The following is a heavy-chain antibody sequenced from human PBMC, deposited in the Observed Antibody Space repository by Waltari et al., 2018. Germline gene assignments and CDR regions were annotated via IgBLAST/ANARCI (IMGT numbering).Heavy chain of an antibody. CDR3: ARGYNWFDP. Sequence: QVQLQQWGAGLLKPSETLSLTCAVYGGSFSGYYWTWIRQSPGKGLEWIGEISQSGSTNYKLSLKSRVTISVDTSKNHFSLKLSSVTAADTAVYYCARGYNWFDPWGQGTLVTVSS. CDR1: GGSFSGYY. V-gene: IGHV4-34*01. J-gene: IGHJ5*02. CDR2: ISQSGST.